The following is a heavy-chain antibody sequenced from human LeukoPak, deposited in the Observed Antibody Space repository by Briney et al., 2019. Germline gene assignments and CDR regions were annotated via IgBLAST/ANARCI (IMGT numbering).Heavy chain of an antibody. CDR1: GFTFSSYS. Sequence: GGPLRLSCAASGFTFSSYSMNWVRQAPGKGLEWVSSISSSSSYIYYADSVKCRFTISRDNAKNSLYLQMNSLRAEDTAVYYCARESLGDFWSGSQSSDYWGQGTLVTVSS. D-gene: IGHD3-3*01. J-gene: IGHJ4*02. CDR2: ISSSSSYI. CDR3: ARESLGDFWSGSQSSDY. V-gene: IGHV3-21*01.